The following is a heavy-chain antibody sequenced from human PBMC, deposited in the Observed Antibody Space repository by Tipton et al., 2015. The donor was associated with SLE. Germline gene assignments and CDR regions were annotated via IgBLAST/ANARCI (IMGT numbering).Heavy chain of an antibody. CDR3: AKDRPNYYGSAVHYYQSGGDS. Sequence: SLRLSCAASGFTFGIYAMSWVRQAPGKGLEWVSSITGSGETTYYVDSVKGRFTISRDNSRNTMYLHMNSLRAEDTAIYYCAKDRPNYYGSAVHYYQSGGDSWGQGTLVTVSS. CDR2: ITGSGETT. J-gene: IGHJ4*02. CDR1: GFTFGIYA. D-gene: IGHD3-10*01. V-gene: IGHV3-23*01.